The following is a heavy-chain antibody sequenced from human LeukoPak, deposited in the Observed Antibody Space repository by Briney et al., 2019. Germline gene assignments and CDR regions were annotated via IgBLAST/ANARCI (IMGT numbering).Heavy chain of an antibody. D-gene: IGHD6-19*01. CDR2: ISATGGTT. V-gene: IGHV3-23*01. Sequence: GGSLRLSCAASGFTFSSYAMSWVRQAPGKGLEWGSAISATGGTTYYADSVKGRFTISRDNSKNTLYLQMNSLRAEDTAVYYCAKSASGWYNFDYWGQGTLVTVSS. CDR3: AKSASGWYNFDY. J-gene: IGHJ4*02. CDR1: GFTFSSYA.